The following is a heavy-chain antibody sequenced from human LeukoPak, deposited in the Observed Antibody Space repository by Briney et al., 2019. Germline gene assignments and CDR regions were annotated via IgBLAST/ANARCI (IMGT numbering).Heavy chain of an antibody. CDR1: GGSINSGGYY. CDR3: AREWGSGWYFLDY. V-gene: IGHV4-31*03. CDR2: TYSSGNT. J-gene: IGHJ4*02. Sequence: SETLSLTCTVSGGSINSGGYYWSWIRQHPGKGLEWIGYTYSSGNTHYNPSLKSRVTISMDTSENQFSLKLASVTAADTAVYYCAREWGSGWYFLDYWGQGTLVTVSS. D-gene: IGHD6-19*01.